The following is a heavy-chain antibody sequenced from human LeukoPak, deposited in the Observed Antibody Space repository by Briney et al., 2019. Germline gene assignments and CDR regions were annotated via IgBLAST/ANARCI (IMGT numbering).Heavy chain of an antibody. D-gene: IGHD1-1*01. CDR2: INPNSGGT. V-gene: IGHV1-2*02. CDR3: ARELVGLEPYPLGSSH. Sequence: ASVKVSCKASGYTFTGYYIHWVRQAPGQGLEWMGWINPNSGGTNYAQKFQGRVTMTRDTSINTAYMELSRLRSDDTAVYYCARELVGLEPYPLGSSHWGQGTLVTVSS. J-gene: IGHJ4*02. CDR1: GYTFTGYY.